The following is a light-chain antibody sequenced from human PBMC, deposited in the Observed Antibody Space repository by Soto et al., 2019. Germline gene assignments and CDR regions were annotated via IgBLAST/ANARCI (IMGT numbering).Light chain of an antibody. Sequence: EIVLTQSPATLSLSPGGRATLSCRASQSVSRYLAWYQQKPGQAPRLLIYDASNRATDIPARFSGSGSGTDFTLTISRLEPEDFAVYYCQQRSNWPITFGQGTRLEIK. V-gene: IGKV3-11*01. CDR2: DAS. CDR3: QQRSNWPIT. CDR1: QSVSRY. J-gene: IGKJ5*01.